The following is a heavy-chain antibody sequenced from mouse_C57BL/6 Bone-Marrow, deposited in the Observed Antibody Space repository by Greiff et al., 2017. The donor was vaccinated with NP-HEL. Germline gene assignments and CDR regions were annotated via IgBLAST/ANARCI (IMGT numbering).Heavy chain of an antibody. Sequence: EVMLVESGGGLVKPGGSLKLSCAASGFTFSSYAMSWVRQTPEKRLEWVATISDGGSYTYYPDNVKGRFTISRDNAKNNLYLQMSHLKSEDTAMYYWARVLGGNYDYAMDYWGQGTSVTVSS. CDR2: ISDGGSYT. D-gene: IGHD2-1*01. CDR3: ARVLGGNYDYAMDY. J-gene: IGHJ4*01. V-gene: IGHV5-4*03. CDR1: GFTFSSYA.